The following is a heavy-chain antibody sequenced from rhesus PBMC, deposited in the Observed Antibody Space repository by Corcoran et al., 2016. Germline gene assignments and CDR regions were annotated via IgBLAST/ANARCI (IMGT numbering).Heavy chain of an antibody. CDR3: RGGNWEVDY. CDR2: INSDGGST. V-gene: IGHV3S5*01. D-gene: IGHD6-25*01. Sequence: EVQLVETGGGLVQPGGSLKLSCVASGFTFRSYGMSWVRQAPGKGLEWVSGINSDGGSTYYADSVKGRFTISRDKSKTTLSLQMNSRRPEDTAVYYCRGGNWEVDYWGQGVLVTVSS. J-gene: IGHJ4*01. CDR1: GFTFRSYG.